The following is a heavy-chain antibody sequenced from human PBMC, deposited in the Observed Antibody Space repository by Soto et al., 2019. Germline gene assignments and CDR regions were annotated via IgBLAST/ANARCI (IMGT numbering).Heavy chain of an antibody. CDR2: IYWDDDK. V-gene: IGHV2-5*02. CDR1: GFSLSTSGVG. CDR3: AHVRSLEWLLSSDEYYFYY. Sequence: SGPTLVNPTHPLTLTCTFSGFSLSTSGVGVGWIRQPPGKALEWLALIYWDDDKRYSPSLKSRLTITKDTSKNQVVLTMTNMDPVDTATYYCAHVRSLEWLLSSDEYYFYYWGQGTLVTVSS. D-gene: IGHD3-3*01. J-gene: IGHJ4*02.